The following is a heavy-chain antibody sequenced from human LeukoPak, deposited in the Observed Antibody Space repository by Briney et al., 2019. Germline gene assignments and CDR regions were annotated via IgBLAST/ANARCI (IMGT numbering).Heavy chain of an antibody. V-gene: IGHV3-21*01. Sequence: GGSLRLSCAASGFTFSSYAMGWVRQAPGKGLEWVSFIRSSSTYISYSDSVKGRFTISRDNANNSLYLQMNSLRAEDTAVYYCARDSGGFDPWGQGTLVTVSS. CDR2: IRSSSTYI. CDR1: GFTFSSYA. D-gene: IGHD3-10*01. CDR3: ARDSGGFDP. J-gene: IGHJ5*02.